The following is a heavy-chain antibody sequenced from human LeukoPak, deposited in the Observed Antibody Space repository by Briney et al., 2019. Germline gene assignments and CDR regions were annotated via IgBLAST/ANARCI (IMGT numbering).Heavy chain of an antibody. CDR2: IYPGDFDT. D-gene: IGHD6-6*01. CDR3: ARASSSEFDY. Sequence: GESLKISCKGSGYSFTSYWVGWVRQVPGKGLEWMGIIYPGDFDTRYSPSFQGQVTISADKSISTAYLQWNSLKASDTAMYYCARASSSEFDYWGQGTLVTVSS. J-gene: IGHJ4*02. CDR1: GYSFTSYW. V-gene: IGHV5-51*01.